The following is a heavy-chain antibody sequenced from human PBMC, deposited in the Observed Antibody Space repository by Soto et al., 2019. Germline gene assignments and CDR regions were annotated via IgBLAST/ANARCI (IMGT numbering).Heavy chain of an antibody. D-gene: IGHD6-13*01. J-gene: IGHJ6*02. CDR2: ISWNSGSI. CDR1: GFTFGDYA. CDR3: AREQKGSWYPYYYYGMDV. V-gene: IGHV3-9*01. Sequence: GGSLRLSCAASGFTFGDYAMQWVRQAPGKGLEWVSAISWNSGSIDYADSVKGRFTISRDNSKNTLYLQMNSLRAEDTAVYYCAREQKGSWYPYYYYGMDVWGQGTTVTVSS.